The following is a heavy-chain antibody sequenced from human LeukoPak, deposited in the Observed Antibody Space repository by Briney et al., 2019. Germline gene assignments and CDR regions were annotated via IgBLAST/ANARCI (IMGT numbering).Heavy chain of an antibody. CDR1: GFTFRNYN. J-gene: IGHJ6*03. CDR2: ISGSSDHI. CDR3: ARVPLDIILLYYMDV. D-gene: IGHD3-9*01. V-gene: IGHV3-21*01. Sequence: GGSLRLSCAASGFTFRNYNMNWVRQSPGEGLEWVASISGSSDHILHSDSVKGRFTISRDNARDSLYLEMNSLRAEDTAIYYCARVPLDIILLYYMDVWGKGTPVTVSS.